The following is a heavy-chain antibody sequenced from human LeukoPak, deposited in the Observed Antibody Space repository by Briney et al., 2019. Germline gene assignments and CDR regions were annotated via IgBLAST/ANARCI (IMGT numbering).Heavy chain of an antibody. Sequence: PSGTLSLTCAVYGGSFSGYYWRWIRQPPGKGLEWIGEINHSGSTNYNPSLKSRVTISVDTSKNQFSLKLSSVTAADTAVYYCASLVCSGGSCSVDYWGRGTLVTVSS. J-gene: IGHJ4*01. CDR3: ASLVCSGGSCSVDY. CDR2: INHSGST. D-gene: IGHD2-15*01. V-gene: IGHV4-34*01. CDR1: GGSFSGYY.